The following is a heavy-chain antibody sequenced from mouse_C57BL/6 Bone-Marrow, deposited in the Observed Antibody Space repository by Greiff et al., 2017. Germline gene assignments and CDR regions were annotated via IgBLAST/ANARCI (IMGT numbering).Heavy chain of an antibody. CDR1: GFTFSSYA. CDR3: TRRGYGRGDY. D-gene: IGHD2-2*01. J-gene: IGHJ4*01. CDR2: ISSGGDNI. V-gene: IGHV5-9-1*02. Sequence: EVKLVESGEGLVKPGGSLKLSCAASGFTFSSYALSWVRQTPEKRLEWVAYISSGGDNIYYADTVKGRFTISRDNARNTLYLQMSSLKSEDTDMYYCTRRGYGRGDYWGQGTSVTVSS.